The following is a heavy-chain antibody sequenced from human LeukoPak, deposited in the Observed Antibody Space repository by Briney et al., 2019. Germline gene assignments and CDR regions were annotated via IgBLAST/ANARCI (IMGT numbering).Heavy chain of an antibody. V-gene: IGHV3-23*01. D-gene: IGHD6-19*01. Sequence: GGSLRLSCAASGFTFRSFGMSWLRQAPGKGLEWVSATSGSGDSTYYADSVKGRFTTSRDNSKNTPYPQMNSLRAEDTAVYYCAKESRITIAGTVDYWGQGTQVTVSS. CDR3: AKESRITIAGTVDY. J-gene: IGHJ4*02. CDR1: GFTFRSFG. CDR2: TSGSGDST.